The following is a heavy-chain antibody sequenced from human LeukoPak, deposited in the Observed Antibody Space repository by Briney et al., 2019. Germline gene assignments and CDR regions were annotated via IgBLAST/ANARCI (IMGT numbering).Heavy chain of an antibody. CDR3: ARDPYYYDSSGYYDY. Sequence: SVKASCKASGGTFSSYAISWVRQAPGQGLEWMGGIIPIFGTANYAQKFQGRVTITTDESTSTAYMELSSLRSEDTAVYYCARDPYYYDSSGYYDYWGQGTLVTVSS. J-gene: IGHJ4*02. CDR2: IIPIFGTA. D-gene: IGHD3-22*01. V-gene: IGHV1-69*05. CDR1: GGTFSSYA.